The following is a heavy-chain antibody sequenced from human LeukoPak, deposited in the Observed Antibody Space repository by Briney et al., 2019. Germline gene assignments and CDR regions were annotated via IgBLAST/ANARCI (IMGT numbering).Heavy chain of an antibody. CDR3: ARDSGDTAMVPDY. J-gene: IGHJ4*02. V-gene: IGHV1-69*05. CDR2: IIPIFGTA. CDR1: GYTFTSYG. Sequence: SVKVSCKASGYTFTSYGISWVRQAPGQGLEWMGRIIPIFGTANYAQKFQGRVTITTDESTSTAYMELSSLRSEDTAVYYCARDSGDTAMVPDYWGQGTLVTVSS. D-gene: IGHD5-18*01.